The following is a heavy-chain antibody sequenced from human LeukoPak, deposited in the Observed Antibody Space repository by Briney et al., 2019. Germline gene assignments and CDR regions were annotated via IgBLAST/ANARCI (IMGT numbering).Heavy chain of an antibody. CDR2: ISGNGGST. D-gene: IGHD3-22*01. J-gene: IGHJ4*02. CDR3: ARVGYKNGGADYFDY. V-gene: IGHV3-64*02. Sequence: PGGSLRLFCAASGFTFSSYPVHWVRQAPGKGPGYVSAISGNGGSTYYADSVKGRFTISRDNSKNTVYLQMGSLRPEDMAVYYCARVGYKNGGADYFDYWGQGTLVTVSS. CDR1: GFTFSSYP.